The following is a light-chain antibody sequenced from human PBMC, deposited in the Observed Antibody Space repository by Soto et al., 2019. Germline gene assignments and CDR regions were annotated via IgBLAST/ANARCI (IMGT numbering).Light chain of an antibody. CDR1: SSDVGGYNF. J-gene: IGLJ1*01. Sequence: QSALTQTASVSGSPGQSITISCTGTSSDVGGYNFVSWYQQHPGKVPKLMIYDVSSRPSGVSDRFSGSKSGNTTSQTISGLQAEDEGDYYCSSYTSSSNHVFGSGTKVTVL. CDR2: DVS. CDR3: SSYTSSSNHV. V-gene: IGLV2-14*03.